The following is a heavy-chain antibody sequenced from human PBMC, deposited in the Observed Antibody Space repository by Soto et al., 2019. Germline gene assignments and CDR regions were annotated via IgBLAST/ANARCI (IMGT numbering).Heavy chain of an antibody. CDR1: GYTFTGYN. CDR2: ITPNSGAT. Sequence: QVQLVQSGAEVKKPGASVKVSCKASGYTFTGYNMHWVRQAPGQGLEWMGWITPNSGATKYAQKFQGRATMTRDTTINTAYMALSRMTSDDTAVYYCATSLLGNSGSQPLGDYLGQGTLVTVSS. CDR3: ATSLLGNSGSQPLGDY. V-gene: IGHV1-2*02. D-gene: IGHD1-26*01. J-gene: IGHJ4*02.